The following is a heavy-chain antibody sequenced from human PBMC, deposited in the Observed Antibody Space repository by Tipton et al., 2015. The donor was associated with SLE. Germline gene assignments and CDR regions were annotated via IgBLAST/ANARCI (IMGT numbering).Heavy chain of an antibody. V-gene: IGHV4-61*02. Sequence: TLSLTCTVSGGSISSGIYYWSWIRQPAGKGLEWIGRIYTSGNTNYNPSLKSRVTISVDTSKNQLSLNLSSVTAADTAVYYCARSPDIVVVPAPKDYYYYMDVWGRGTTVTVSS. CDR1: GGSISSGIYY. CDR3: ARSPDIVVVPAPKDYYYYMDV. D-gene: IGHD2-2*01. CDR2: IYTSGNT. J-gene: IGHJ6*03.